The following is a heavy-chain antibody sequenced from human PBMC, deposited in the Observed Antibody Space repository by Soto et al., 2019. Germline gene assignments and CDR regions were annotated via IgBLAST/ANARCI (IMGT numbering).Heavy chain of an antibody. V-gene: IGHV3-53*04. J-gene: IGHJ3*02. Sequence: GGSLRLSCAASGFTVSSNYMSWVRQAPGKGLEWVSVIYSGGSTYYADSVKGRFTISRHNSKNTRYLQMNSLRAEDTAVYYCASVRVYCSSTSCYAGDAFDIWGQGTMVTVSS. CDR3: ASVRVYCSSTSCYAGDAFDI. CDR1: GFTVSSNY. CDR2: IYSGGST. D-gene: IGHD2-2*01.